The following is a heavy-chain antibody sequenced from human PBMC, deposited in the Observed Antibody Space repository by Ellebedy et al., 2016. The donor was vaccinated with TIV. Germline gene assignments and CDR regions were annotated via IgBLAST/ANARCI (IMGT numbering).Heavy chain of an antibody. CDR1: GGSVSRSNYY. V-gene: IGHV4-61*03. CDR2: IHYTGST. Sequence: SETLSLTXTVSGGSVSRSNYYWAWLRQPPGKGLEWIGHIHYTGSTDYNPSLKSRFTISVDTSKNHFSLIVASVTAADTAVYFCAGGTHYYYGWDVWGQGTTVIVS. CDR3: AGGTHYYYGWDV. J-gene: IGHJ6*02.